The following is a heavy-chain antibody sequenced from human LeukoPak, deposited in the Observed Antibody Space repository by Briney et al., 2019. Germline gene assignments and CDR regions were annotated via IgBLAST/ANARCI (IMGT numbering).Heavy chain of an antibody. CDR3: AKVRTGYSSSWSTAEYFQH. J-gene: IGHJ1*01. V-gene: IGHV3-23*01. D-gene: IGHD6-13*01. CDR2: ISGSGGST. CDR1: GFTFSSYA. Sequence: PGGSLRLSCAASGFTFSSYAMSWVRQAPGKGLEWVSAISGSGGSTYYADSVEGRFTISRDNSKNTLYLQMNSLRAEDTAVYYCAKVRTGYSSSWSTAEYFQHWGQGTLVTVSS.